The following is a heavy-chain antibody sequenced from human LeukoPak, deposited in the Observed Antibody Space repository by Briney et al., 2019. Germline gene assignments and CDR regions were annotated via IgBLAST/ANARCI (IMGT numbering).Heavy chain of an antibody. CDR3: ARAAAGRAYYHYGMDV. J-gene: IGHJ6*02. V-gene: IGHV3-53*01. CDR1: GFTFSSLW. D-gene: IGHD6-13*01. Sequence: GGSLRLSCAASGFTFSSLWMGWLRQAPGKGLEWVSILDSDGSPSYADSVKGRFTISRDNSKNTLDLQMNSLRAEDTAVYYCARAAAGRAYYHYGMDVWGQGTTVTVSS. CDR2: LDSDGSP.